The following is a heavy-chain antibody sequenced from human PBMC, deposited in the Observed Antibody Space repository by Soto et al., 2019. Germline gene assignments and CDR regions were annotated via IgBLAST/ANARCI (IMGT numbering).Heavy chain of an antibody. CDR3: ARVWTTVTNWFDP. V-gene: IGHV4-4*02. J-gene: IGHJ5*02. CDR2: IYHSGST. D-gene: IGHD4-17*01. Sequence: PSETMSHTCXVSGGSISSSNWWRWVRKPPGKGLEWIGEIYHSGSTNYNPSLKSRVTISVDKSKNQFSLKLSSVTAADTAVYYCARVWTTVTNWFDPWGQGTLVTVSS. CDR1: GGSISSSNW.